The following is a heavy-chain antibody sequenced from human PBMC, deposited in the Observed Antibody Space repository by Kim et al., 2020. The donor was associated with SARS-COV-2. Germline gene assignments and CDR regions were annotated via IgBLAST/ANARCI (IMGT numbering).Heavy chain of an antibody. V-gene: IGHV4-31*03. J-gene: IGHJ3*02. CDR1: GGSISSGGYY. CDR2: IYYSGST. CDR3: ASSQSSGSYAFDI. D-gene: IGHD3-22*01. Sequence: SETLSLTCTVSGGSISSGGYYWSWIRQHPGKGLEWIGYIYYSGSTYYNPSLKSRVTISVDTSKNQFSLKLSSVTAADTAVYYCASSQSSGSYAFDIWGQGKMVTVSS.